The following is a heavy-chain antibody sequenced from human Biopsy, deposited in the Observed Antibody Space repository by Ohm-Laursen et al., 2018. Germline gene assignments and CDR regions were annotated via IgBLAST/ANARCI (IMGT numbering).Heavy chain of an antibody. Sequence: SLRLSCAASGFTFSSYAMTWFRQAPGKGLEWVSTISGNSDIIYDTDSVKGRFTISRDNSKNTLYLQMNSLRADDTAVYYRALAAAQTVTHFGYWGQGTLVTVSS. CDR1: GFTFSSYA. CDR2: ISGNSDII. D-gene: IGHD4-17*01. CDR3: ALAAAQTVTHFGY. V-gene: IGHV3-23*01. J-gene: IGHJ4*02.